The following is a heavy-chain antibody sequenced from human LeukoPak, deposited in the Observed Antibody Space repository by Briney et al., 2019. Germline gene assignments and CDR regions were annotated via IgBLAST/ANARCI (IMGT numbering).Heavy chain of an antibody. Sequence: RETLRLSCAASGFTFSEYYMSWIRQAPGKGLEWVSYISSGNNFRNYADSVKGRFTISRDNTKNSLYLQMNSLRAEDTAVYYCARPRYYDSSGYDFDIWGQGTMVTVSS. CDR2: ISSGNNFR. J-gene: IGHJ3*02. V-gene: IGHV3-11*03. CDR1: GFTFSEYY. D-gene: IGHD3-22*01. CDR3: ARPRYYDSSGYDFDI.